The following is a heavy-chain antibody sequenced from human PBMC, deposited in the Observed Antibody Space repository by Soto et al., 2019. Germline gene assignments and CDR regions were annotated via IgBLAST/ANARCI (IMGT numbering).Heavy chain of an antibody. D-gene: IGHD2-15*01. V-gene: IGHV1-18*01. CDR3: ARDACSGGSCYSVYCY. J-gene: IGHJ4*02. CDR1: GYTFTTYR. Sequence: QVQLVQSRAEVRKPGASVKVSCKASGYTFTTYRISWVRQAPGQGLEWMGWISAHNGDTNYAQKLQGRVTMTTDTSTSTAYMELRSLRSDDTAVYYCARDACSGGSCYSVYCYWGQGTLITVSS. CDR2: ISAHNGDT.